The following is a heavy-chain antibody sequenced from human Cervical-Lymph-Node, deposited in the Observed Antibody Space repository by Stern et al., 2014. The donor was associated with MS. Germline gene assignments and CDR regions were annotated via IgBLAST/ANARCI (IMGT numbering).Heavy chain of an antibody. Sequence: QLVQSGAEVKKPGSSVKVSCKVSGDTFSSYATNWVRQAPGQGLEWMGGIIPIFGTPNHAKKFQGRVTITADESTNTAYMELSSLRSDDTAVYYCAYEGDGYNYIEYWGQGTLVTVST. V-gene: IGHV1-69*01. D-gene: IGHD5-24*01. CDR1: GDTFSSYA. CDR2: IIPIFGTP. J-gene: IGHJ4*02. CDR3: AYEGDGYNYIEY.